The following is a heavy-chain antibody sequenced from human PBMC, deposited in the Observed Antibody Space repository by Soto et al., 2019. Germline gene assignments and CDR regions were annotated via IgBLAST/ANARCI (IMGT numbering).Heavy chain of an antibody. D-gene: IGHD2-2*02. J-gene: IGHJ6*02. CDR3: ARDFHRPDCSSTSCSTYYYYGMDV. CDR1: GYTFTGYY. Sequence: QVQLVQSGAEVKKPGASVKVSCKASGYTFTGYYMHWVRQAPGQGLEWMGWINPNSGGTNYAQKFQGWVTMTRDTSISTAYMELSRLRSDDTAVYYCARDFHRPDCSSTSCSTYYYYGMDVWGQGTTVTVSS. CDR2: INPNSGGT. V-gene: IGHV1-2*04.